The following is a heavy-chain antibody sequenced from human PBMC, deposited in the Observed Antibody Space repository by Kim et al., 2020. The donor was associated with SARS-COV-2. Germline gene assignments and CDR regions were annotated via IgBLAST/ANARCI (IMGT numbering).Heavy chain of an antibody. CDR3: ARDSGGGYYYYYYGMDV. J-gene: IGHJ6*02. V-gene: IGHV4-61*02. CDR2: IYTSGST. CDR1: GGSISSGSYY. D-gene: IGHD2-15*01. Sequence: SETLSLTCTVSGGSISSGSYYWSWIRQPAGKGLEWIGRIYTSGSTNYNPSLKSRVTISVDTSKNQFSLKLSSVTAADTAVYYCARDSGGGYYYYYYGMDVWGQGTTVTVSS.